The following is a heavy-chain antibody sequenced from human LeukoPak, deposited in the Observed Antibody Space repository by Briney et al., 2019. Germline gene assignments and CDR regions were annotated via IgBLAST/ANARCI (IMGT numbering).Heavy chain of an antibody. D-gene: IGHD6-19*01. Sequence: GGSLRLSCAASGFTFDDYAMHWVRQAPGKGLEWVSGISWNSGSIGYAGSVKGRFTISRDNAKNSLYLQMNSLRAEDTALYYCAKDKQSSGWFPDAFDIWGQGTMVTVSS. V-gene: IGHV3-9*01. CDR3: AKDKQSSGWFPDAFDI. J-gene: IGHJ3*02. CDR2: ISWNSGSI. CDR1: GFTFDDYA.